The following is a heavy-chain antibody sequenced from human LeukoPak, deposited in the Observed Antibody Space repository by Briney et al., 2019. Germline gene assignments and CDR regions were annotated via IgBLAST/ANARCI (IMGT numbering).Heavy chain of an antibody. CDR2: IYTSGST. CDR1: GGSISSGSYY. D-gene: IGHD3-10*01. J-gene: IGHJ4*02. Sequence: SETLSLTCTVSGGSISSGSYYWSWIRQPAGKGLEWIGRIYTSGSTNYNPSLKSRVTISVDTSKDQFSLKLSSVTAADTAVYYCASSGGYWGQGTLVTVSS. V-gene: IGHV4-61*02. CDR3: ASSGGY.